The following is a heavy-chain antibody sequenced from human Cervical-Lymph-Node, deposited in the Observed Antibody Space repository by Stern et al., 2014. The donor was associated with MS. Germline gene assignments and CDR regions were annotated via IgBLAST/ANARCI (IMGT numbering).Heavy chain of an antibody. CDR2: IIPIFGSA. D-gene: IGHD2-8*02. Sequence: QVQLGQSGAEVKRPGSSVKVSCKASGGTFSSYAISWVRQAPGQGVEWMGGIIPIFGSANYAQNFQGRVTITADESTSTAYMELSSLRSEDTAVYYCATTGRDMDVWGQGTTVTVSS. V-gene: IGHV1-69*01. CDR3: ATTGRDMDV. CDR1: GGTFSSYA. J-gene: IGHJ6*02.